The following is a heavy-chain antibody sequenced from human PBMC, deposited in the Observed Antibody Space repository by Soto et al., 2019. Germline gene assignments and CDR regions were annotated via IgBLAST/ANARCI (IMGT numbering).Heavy chain of an antibody. V-gene: IGHV4-59*08. Sequence: QVQLQESGPGLVKPSETLSLTCTVSGGSITNYYCSWFRRPPGKGLEWIGYINHDGYSAYNLSLMWRVTQSTAAPRTHLSLMSESLSATDTAVCSSARRGFGPLCGLVDACGPGTKVIVSS. J-gene: IGHJ6*02. D-gene: IGHD3-10*01. CDR2: INHDGYS. CDR3: ARRGFGPLCGLVDA. CDR1: GGSITNYY.